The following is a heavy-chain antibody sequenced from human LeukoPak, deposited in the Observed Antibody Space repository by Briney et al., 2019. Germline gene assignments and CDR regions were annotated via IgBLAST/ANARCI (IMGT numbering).Heavy chain of an antibody. CDR3: AKGNNGCYDS. D-gene: IGHD2-15*01. V-gene: IGHV3-23*01. CDR2: ISGNGGYT. Sequence: GGSLRLSCAASGFTFSSYAMSWVRQAPGKGLEWVSSISGNGGYTYHTDSVKGRFTISRDNSKNTLYMQMNSLRAEDTAVYYCAKGNNGCYDSWGQGTLVTVSS. J-gene: IGHJ4*02. CDR1: GFTFSSYA.